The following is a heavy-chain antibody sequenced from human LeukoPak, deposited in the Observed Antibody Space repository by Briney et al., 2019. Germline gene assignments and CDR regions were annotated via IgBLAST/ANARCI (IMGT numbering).Heavy chain of an antibody. J-gene: IGHJ4*02. D-gene: IGHD3-10*02. V-gene: IGHV4-38-2*02. CDR2: IYHSGST. CDR1: GYSISSGYY. CDR3: ARGSMFGELSN. Sequence: SETLSLTCTVSGYSISSGYYWGWIRQPPGKGLEWIGSIYHSGSTYYNPSLKSRVTISVDTSKNQFSLKLSSVTAADTAVYYCARGSMFGELSNWGQGTLVTVSS.